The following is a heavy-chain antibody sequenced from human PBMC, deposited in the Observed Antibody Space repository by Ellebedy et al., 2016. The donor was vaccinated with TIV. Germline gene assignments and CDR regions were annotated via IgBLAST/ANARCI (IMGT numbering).Heavy chain of an antibody. J-gene: IGHJ4*02. D-gene: IGHD3-10*01. Sequence: GESLKISCAASGFTFSSYGMHWVRQAPGKGLEWVALVSYDGSSNYYADSVKGRFTISRDNSKNTLSLQMNSLRGEDSAVYYCAREGPMLRGVIDEDYWGQGTLVTVSS. CDR2: VSYDGSSN. V-gene: IGHV3-30*03. CDR3: AREGPMLRGVIDEDY. CDR1: GFTFSSYG.